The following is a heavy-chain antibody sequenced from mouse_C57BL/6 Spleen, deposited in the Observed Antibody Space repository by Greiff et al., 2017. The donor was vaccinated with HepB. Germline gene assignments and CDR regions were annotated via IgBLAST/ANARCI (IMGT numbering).Heavy chain of an antibody. Sequence: QVQLQQSGPELVKPGASVKISCKASGYAFSSSWMNWVKQRPGKGLEWIGRIYPGDGDTNYNGKFKGKATLTADKSSSTAYMQLSSLTSEDSAVYFCANWDTYYFDYWGQGTTLTVSS. J-gene: IGHJ2*01. CDR3: ANWDTYYFDY. CDR1: GYAFSSSW. CDR2: IYPGDGDT. V-gene: IGHV1-82*01. D-gene: IGHD4-1*02.